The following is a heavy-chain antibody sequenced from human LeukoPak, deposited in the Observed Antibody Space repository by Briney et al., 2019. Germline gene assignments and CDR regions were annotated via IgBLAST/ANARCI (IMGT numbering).Heavy chain of an antibody. CDR3: ARGPMVRGVSIYYYYGMDV. V-gene: IGHV3-48*03. CDR1: GFTFSSYE. D-gene: IGHD3-10*01. J-gene: IGHJ6*02. Sequence: GGSLRLSCAASGFTFSSYEMNWVRQAPGKGLEWVSYISSSGSTIYYADSVKGRFTISRDNAKNSLYLQVNSLRAEDTAVYYCARGPMVRGVSIYYYYGMDVWGQGTTVTVSS. CDR2: ISSSGSTI.